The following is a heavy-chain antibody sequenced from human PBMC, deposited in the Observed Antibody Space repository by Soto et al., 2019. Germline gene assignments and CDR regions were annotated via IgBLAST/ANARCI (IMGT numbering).Heavy chain of an antibody. CDR2: INPNSGDT. CDR3: ARDPRPLYNFDS. CDR1: GYTFNAYY. V-gene: IGHV1-2*02. Sequence: ASVKVSCKASGYTFNAYYIHWVRQAPGQGLEWVGRINPNSGDTTYTQKFEGRVTMTRDTSISTAYLELGGLRSDDTAIYYCARDPRPLYNFDSWGQGTLVTVSS. D-gene: IGHD6-6*01. J-gene: IGHJ4*02.